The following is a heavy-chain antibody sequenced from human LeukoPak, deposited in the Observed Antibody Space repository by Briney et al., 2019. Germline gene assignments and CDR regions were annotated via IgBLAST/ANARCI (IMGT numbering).Heavy chain of an antibody. CDR2: IYPGNSDT. D-gene: IGHD3-10*01. CDR1: GYSFTTYW. J-gene: IGHJ4*02. V-gene: IGHV5-51*01. CDR3: ARPIPYGSGTYYFDY. Sequence: GESLKISCKGSGYSFTTYWIGWVRQMPGKSLEWMGIIYPGNSDTRYSPSFQGQVTISADKSISTAYLQWSSLKASDTAIYYCARPIPYGSGTYYFDYWGQGTLVTVSS.